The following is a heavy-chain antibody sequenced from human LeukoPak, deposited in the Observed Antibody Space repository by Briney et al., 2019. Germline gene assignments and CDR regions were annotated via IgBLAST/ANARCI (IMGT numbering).Heavy chain of an antibody. Sequence: GGSLRLSCAASGFTFSSYEMNWVRQAPGKVLEWVSYISSSGSTIYYADSVKGRFTISRDNAKNSLYLQMNSLRAEDTAVYYCAREYDFWSGEVDYYYYMDVWGKGTTVTVSS. CDR2: ISSSGSTI. CDR1: GFTFSSYE. J-gene: IGHJ6*03. CDR3: AREYDFWSGEVDYYYYMDV. D-gene: IGHD3-3*01. V-gene: IGHV3-48*03.